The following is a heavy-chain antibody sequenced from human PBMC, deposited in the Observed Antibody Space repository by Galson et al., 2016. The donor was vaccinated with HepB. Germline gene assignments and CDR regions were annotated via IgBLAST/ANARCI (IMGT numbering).Heavy chain of an antibody. CDR3: AKGTYFGSGSYYGMDV. D-gene: IGHD3-10*01. Sequence: SLRLSCAASGFRFSYYGMHWVRQAPGKGLEWVAFISNDGSNTYYAESVKGRFTISRDKSRTTVSLQVNSLRAEDTAVYKCAKGTYFGSGSYYGMDVWGQGTTVTVSS. CDR1: GFRFSYYG. V-gene: IGHV3-30*18. CDR2: ISNDGSNT. J-gene: IGHJ6*02.